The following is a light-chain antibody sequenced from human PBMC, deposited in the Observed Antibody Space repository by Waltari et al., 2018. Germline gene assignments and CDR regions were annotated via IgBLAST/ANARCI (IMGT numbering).Light chain of an antibody. J-gene: IGLJ1*01. V-gene: IGLV3-1*01. CDR1: KLGDKY. Sequence: SYELTQPPSVSVSPGQTASITCSGDKLGDKYACWYQQKPGQSPVLVIYQDSKRPSGIPERFSGSNSGNTATLTISGTQAMYEADYYCQAWDSSTASYVFGTGTKVTVL. CDR3: QAWDSSTASYV. CDR2: QDS.